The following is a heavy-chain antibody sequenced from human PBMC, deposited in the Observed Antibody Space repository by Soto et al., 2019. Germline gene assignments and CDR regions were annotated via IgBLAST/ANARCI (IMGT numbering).Heavy chain of an antibody. J-gene: IGHJ6*02. V-gene: IGHV4-30-4*01. CDR1: GDSISSGNKY. CDR3: ARVPSPFDYYYAMDV. D-gene: IGHD3-16*01. CDR2: IFSSGTT. Sequence: SETLSLTCTVSGDSISSGNKYWSWIRQPPGKGLEWIGYIFSSGTTYYNPSLKSRLTMSLDTSQNQFSLKLNSVTDADTAVYYCARVPSPFDYYYAMDVWGQGTTVTVS.